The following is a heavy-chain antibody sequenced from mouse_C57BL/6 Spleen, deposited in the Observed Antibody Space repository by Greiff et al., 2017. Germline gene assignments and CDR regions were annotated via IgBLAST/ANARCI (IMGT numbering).Heavy chain of an antibody. Sequence: VQLQQSGAELMKPGASVKLSCKATGYTFTGYWIEWVKQRPGHGLEWIGEILPGSGSTNYNAKFKGKATFTADTSSNTAYMQLSSLTTEDSAIYYCARYTTVVGYFDVWGTGTTVTVSS. V-gene: IGHV1-9*01. CDR1: GYTFTGYW. CDR3: ARYTTVVGYFDV. J-gene: IGHJ1*03. D-gene: IGHD1-1*01. CDR2: ILPGSGST.